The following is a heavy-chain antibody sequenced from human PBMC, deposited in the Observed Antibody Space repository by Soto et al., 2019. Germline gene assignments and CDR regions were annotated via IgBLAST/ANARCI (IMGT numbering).Heavy chain of an antibody. V-gene: IGHV4-59*08. CDR2: IYYSGST. J-gene: IGHJ4*02. CDR3: ATIPIVGTKPYYFNS. CDR1: GGSISSYY. Sequence: SETLSLTCTVSGGSISSYYWSWIRQPPGKGLEWIGYIYYSGSTNHNPSLKSRITISVDTSTNQLSLRLSSVTAADTAVYYCATIPIVGTKPYYFNSWGQGTLVTVSS. D-gene: IGHD1-1*01.